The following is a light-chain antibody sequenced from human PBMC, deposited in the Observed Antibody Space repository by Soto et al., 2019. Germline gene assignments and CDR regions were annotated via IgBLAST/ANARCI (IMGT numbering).Light chain of an antibody. CDR1: QNIRSW. J-gene: IGKJ2*01. CDR2: DAS. Sequence: DMPMTQSPTTLSASVGDRVTITCRASQNIRSWLAWYQQKPGKAPKVLIYDASTLESGVPSRFSGSGLVTEFTLTISSLQPDDFATYYCQHYNGYFGQGTKLEIK. CDR3: QHYNGY. V-gene: IGKV1-5*01.